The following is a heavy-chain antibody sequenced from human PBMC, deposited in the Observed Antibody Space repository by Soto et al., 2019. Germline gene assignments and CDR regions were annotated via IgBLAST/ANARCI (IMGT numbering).Heavy chain of an antibody. CDR1: GGTFSSYA. Sequence: GASVKVSCKASGGTFSSYAISWVRQAPGQGLEWMGGIIPIFGTANYAQKFQGRVTITADESTSTAYMELGSLRSEDTAVYYCARALQEGSGYGMDVWGQGTTVTVSS. D-gene: IGHD3-10*01. CDR3: ARALQEGSGYGMDV. J-gene: IGHJ6*02. CDR2: IIPIFGTA. V-gene: IGHV1-69*13.